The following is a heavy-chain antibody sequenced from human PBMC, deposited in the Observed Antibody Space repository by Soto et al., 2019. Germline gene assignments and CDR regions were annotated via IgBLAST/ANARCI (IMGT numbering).Heavy chain of an antibody. V-gene: IGHV3-23*01. D-gene: IGHD3-3*01. CDR1: GFTFSSYA. CDR3: AKTDFWSGYFDY. CDR2: ISGSGGST. J-gene: IGHJ4*02. Sequence: EVQLLESGGGLVQPGGSLRLSCAASGFTFSSYAMSWVRQAPGKGLEWVSAISGSGGSTYYADSVKGRFTISRDNSKNTLYLQMNSLRAEDTAAYYCAKTDFWSGYFDYWGQGTLVTVSS.